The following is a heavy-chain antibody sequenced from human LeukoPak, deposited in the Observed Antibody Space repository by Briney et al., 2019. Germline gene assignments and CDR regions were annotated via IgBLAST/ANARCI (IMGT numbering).Heavy chain of an antibody. J-gene: IGHJ4*02. CDR1: GFTFSSYW. CDR3: ARWINCSGGSCSYYFDY. CDR2: INHSGST. V-gene: IGHV4-34*01. D-gene: IGHD2-15*01. Sequence: GSLRLSCAASGFTFSSYWMSWVRQAPGKGLEWIGEINHSGSTNYNPSLKSRVTISVDTSKNQFSLKLSSVTAADTAVYYCARWINCSGGSCSYYFDYWGQGTLVTVSS.